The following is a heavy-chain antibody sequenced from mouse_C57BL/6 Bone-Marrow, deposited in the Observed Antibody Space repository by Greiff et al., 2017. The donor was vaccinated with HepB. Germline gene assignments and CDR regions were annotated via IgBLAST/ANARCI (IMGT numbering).Heavy chain of an antibody. CDR3: ARSSFDY. Sequence: QVQLQQSGAELVRPGTSVKVSCKASGYAFTNYLIEWVKQRPGQGLEWIGVIYPGSGGTKYNEKFKGKATMTADKSSSTAYMQLGSLTSEDSAVYFCARSSFDYWGQGTTLTVSS. J-gene: IGHJ2*01. CDR1: GYAFTNYL. V-gene: IGHV1-54*01. CDR2: IYPGSGGT.